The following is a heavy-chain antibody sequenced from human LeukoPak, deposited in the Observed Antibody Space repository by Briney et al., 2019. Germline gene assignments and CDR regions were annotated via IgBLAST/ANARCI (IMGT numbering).Heavy chain of an antibody. CDR3: AKGGQGNGPSRGAVYGMDV. CDR1: GSTLSSYE. J-gene: IGHJ6*02. D-gene: IGHD1-26*01. CDR2: ISYDGSNR. Sequence: GGSLRLSCAASGSTLSSYEMHRVRQAPGQGGGGVAGISYDGSNRDYVDSVKGRFTISRDNSKNTLSLQLNSLRADDTAVYYCAKGGQGNGPSRGAVYGMDVWGQGTTVTVSS. V-gene: IGHV3-30*18.